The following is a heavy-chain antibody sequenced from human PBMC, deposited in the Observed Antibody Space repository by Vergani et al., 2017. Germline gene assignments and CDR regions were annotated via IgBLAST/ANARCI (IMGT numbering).Heavy chain of an antibody. Sequence: QVQLVQSGAEVKQPGASVKVSCKASGYPFISFAIHWVRQAPGQRLEWMGWINAGNGDTKYSQKFQGRVTITRDTSASTAYMELSSLRFEDTAVYYCTRERWFGEFSYGMDVWGQGTTVTVSS. D-gene: IGHD3-10*01. V-gene: IGHV1-3*01. CDR3: TRERWFGEFSYGMDV. J-gene: IGHJ6*02. CDR1: GYPFISFA. CDR2: INAGNGDT.